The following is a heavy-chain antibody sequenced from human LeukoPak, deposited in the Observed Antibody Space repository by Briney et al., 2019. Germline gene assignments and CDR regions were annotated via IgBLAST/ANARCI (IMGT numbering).Heavy chain of an antibody. CDR3: ARALQGYCSGGSCPGAYFDY. Sequence: SETLSLTCAVYGGSFSGYYWSWIRQPPGKGLEWFGEINHSGSTNYNPSLKSRVTISVDTSKNQFSLKLSSVTAADTAVYYCARALQGYCSGGSCPGAYFDYWGQGTLVTVSS. CDR2: INHSGST. D-gene: IGHD2-15*01. J-gene: IGHJ4*02. V-gene: IGHV4-34*01. CDR1: GGSFSGYY.